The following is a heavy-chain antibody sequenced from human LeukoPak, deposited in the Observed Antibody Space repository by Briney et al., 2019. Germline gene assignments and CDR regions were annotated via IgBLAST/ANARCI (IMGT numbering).Heavy chain of an antibody. V-gene: IGHV4-30-4*01. CDR2: IYYSGST. D-gene: IGHD2-2*02. J-gene: IGHJ6*02. Sequence: SETLSLTCTVSGGSISSGDYYWSWIRQPPGKGLEWIGYIYYSGSTYYNPSPKSRVTISVDTSKNQFSLKLSSVTAADTAVYYCASSLVVPAAINHPGYYGMDVWGQGTTVTVSS. CDR1: GGSISSGDYY. CDR3: ASSLVVPAAINHPGYYGMDV.